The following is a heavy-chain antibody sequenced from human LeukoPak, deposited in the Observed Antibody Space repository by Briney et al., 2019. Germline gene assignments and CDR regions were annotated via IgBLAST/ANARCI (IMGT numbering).Heavy chain of an antibody. J-gene: IGHJ4*02. CDR2: MSSSGKT. CDR1: GDSMSSTTYF. V-gene: IGHV4-39*01. CDR3: ASGPVRTGYSSGWYWNY. Sequence: SETLSLTCTVSGDSMSSTTYFWGWIRQPPGKGLEWIGSMSSSGKTFYNPSLKSRVTISIDTSKNQFSLWLTSVTAADTAVYYCASGPVRTGYSSGWYWNYWGQGTLVTVSS. D-gene: IGHD6-19*01.